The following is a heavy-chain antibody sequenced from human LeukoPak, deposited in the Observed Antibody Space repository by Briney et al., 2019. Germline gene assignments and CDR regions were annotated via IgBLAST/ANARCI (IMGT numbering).Heavy chain of an antibody. Sequence: GGSLRLSCAASGFTFSTYWMSWVRQAPGKGLEWVANIKQDGSEKYSLDSVKGRFTISRDNAKNSLYLQMNSLRAEDTAVYYCARCAGPVETDWGQGTLVTVSS. CDR1: GFTFSTYW. D-gene: IGHD2-21*02. V-gene: IGHV3-7*03. J-gene: IGHJ4*02. CDR2: IKQDGSEK. CDR3: ARCAGPVETD.